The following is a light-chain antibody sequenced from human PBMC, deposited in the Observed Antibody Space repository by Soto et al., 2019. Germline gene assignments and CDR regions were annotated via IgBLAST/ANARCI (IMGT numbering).Light chain of an antibody. CDR3: QSYGSNTVV. CDR2: EDT. Sequence: NFMLTQPHSGSESPGKTVIISCTRRSGGIDSNSVQWYQQRPGSAPTTVIYEDTQRPSGVPDRFSGSTDGSSNSASLTISGLQTEDEADYYRQSYGSNTVVFGGGTKLTVL. CDR1: SGGIDSNS. J-gene: IGLJ2*01. V-gene: IGLV6-57*04.